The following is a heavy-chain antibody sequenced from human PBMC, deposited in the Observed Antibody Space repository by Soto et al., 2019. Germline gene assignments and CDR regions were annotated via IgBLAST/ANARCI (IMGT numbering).Heavy chain of an antibody. CDR2: IYYSGST. V-gene: IGHV4-31*03. J-gene: IGHJ4*02. D-gene: IGHD3-9*01. Sequence: PXETLSLTCTVSGGSISSGGYYWSWIRQHPGKGLEWIGYIYYSGSTYYNPSLKSRVTISVDTSKNQFSLKLSSVTAADTAVYYCARGHILTGPPDYWGQGTLVTVSS. CDR1: GGSISSGGYY. CDR3: ARGHILTGPPDY.